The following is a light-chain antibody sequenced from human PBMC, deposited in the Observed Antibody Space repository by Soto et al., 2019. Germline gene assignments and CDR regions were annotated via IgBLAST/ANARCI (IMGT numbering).Light chain of an antibody. CDR3: LVFYGGAWV. V-gene: IGLV7-43*01. CDR2: STN. J-gene: IGLJ3*02. Sequence: QAVVTQEPSLTVSPGGTVTLTCASSTGAVTSGYYPNWFQQKPGQAPRPLIYSTNIRHSWTPARFSGFLLGGKAALTLSGVQPEDEAEYYCLVFYGGAWVFGGGTKLTVL. CDR1: TGAVTSGYY.